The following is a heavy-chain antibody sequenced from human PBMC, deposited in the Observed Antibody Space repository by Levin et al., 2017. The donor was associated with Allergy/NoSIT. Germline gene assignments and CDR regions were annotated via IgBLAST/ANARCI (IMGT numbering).Heavy chain of an antibody. CDR3: ASDRRSRVLDY. V-gene: IGHV3-33*01. CDR1: GLAFSNYG. D-gene: IGHD3-10*01. J-gene: IGHJ4*02. Sequence: GESLKISCAASVSGLAFSNYGMHWVRQAPGKGLEWVAVIWHDGRRKYYADSVKGRFTISRDDGKNSLYLQMNSLRDDDTAVYYCASDRRSRVLDYWGQGTLVTVSS. CDR2: IWHDGRRK.